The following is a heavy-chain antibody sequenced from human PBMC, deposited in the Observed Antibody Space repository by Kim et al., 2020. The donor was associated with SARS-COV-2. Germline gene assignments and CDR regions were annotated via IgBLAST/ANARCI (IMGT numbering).Heavy chain of an antibody. CDR2: IYYSGST. CDR1: GGSISSGGYY. CDR3: ARVPPGGATISSAFDI. J-gene: IGHJ3*02. V-gene: IGHV4-31*03. Sequence: SETLSLTCTVSGGSISSGGYYWSWIRQHPGKGLEWIGYIYYSGSTYYNPSLKSRVTISVDTSKNQFSLKLSSVTAADTAVYYCARVPPGGATISSAFDIWGQGTMVTVSS. D-gene: IGHD1-26*01.